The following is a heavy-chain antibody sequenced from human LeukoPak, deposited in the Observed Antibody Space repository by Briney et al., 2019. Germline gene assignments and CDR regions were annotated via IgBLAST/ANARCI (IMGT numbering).Heavy chain of an antibody. V-gene: IGHV4-39*01. CDR1: GGSISSSSYY. D-gene: IGHD3-3*01. J-gene: IGHJ4*02. CDR3: ARLTATYYDFWSGYYPTYYFDY. CDR2: IYYSGST. Sequence: PSETLSLTCTVSGGSISSSSYYWGWIRQPPGKGLEWLGSIYYSGSTYYNPSLQSRLTISVDTSKNQFSLKLSCVTAADTAVYYCARLTATYYDFWSGYYPTYYFDYWRQGTLVTVSS.